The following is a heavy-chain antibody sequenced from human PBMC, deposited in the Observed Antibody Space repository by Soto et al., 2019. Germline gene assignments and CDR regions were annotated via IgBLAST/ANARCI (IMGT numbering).Heavy chain of an antibody. J-gene: IGHJ6*02. CDR1: GYTFTSYY. V-gene: IGHV1-46*03. Sequence: QVQLVQSGAEVKKPGASVKVSCKASGYTFTSYYIHWVRQAPGLGLEWVGIIKPSDGTTSYAQTFQRRITMPTDTSTSTLYMELSSLRSAATAVYYCARFPPGIDVWGQGTTVTVSS. CDR3: ARFPPGIDV. CDR2: IKPSDGTT.